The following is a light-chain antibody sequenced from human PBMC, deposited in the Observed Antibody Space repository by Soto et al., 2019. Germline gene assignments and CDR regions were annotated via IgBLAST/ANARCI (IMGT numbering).Light chain of an antibody. CDR2: DVS. CDR3: SSYTSSSTRLYV. J-gene: IGLJ1*01. CDR1: SSDVGGYNY. Sequence: QSVLNQPASVSGSPGQSITISCTGTSSDVGGYNYVSWYQQHPGKAPKLMIYDVSNRPSGVSNRFSGSKSGNTASLTISGLQAEDEADYYCSSYTSSSTRLYVFGTGTKVTVL. V-gene: IGLV2-14*01.